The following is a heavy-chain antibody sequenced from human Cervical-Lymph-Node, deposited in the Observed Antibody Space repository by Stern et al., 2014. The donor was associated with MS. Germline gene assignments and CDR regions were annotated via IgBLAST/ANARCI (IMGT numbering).Heavy chain of an antibody. CDR2: TNQAGSEK. D-gene: IGHD1-1*01. CDR3: ANGGTTWN. J-gene: IGHJ4*02. CDR1: DLAFSTHW. V-gene: IGHV3-7*03. Sequence: EVQLVESGGGEVQSGGSLRLSCVASDLAFSTHWMNWVRQAPGKGLQWVANTNQAGSEKYYVDSVKGRFTISRDNAKKSLYLQMNNLRSEDTAVYYCANGGTTWNWGQGTLVTVSS.